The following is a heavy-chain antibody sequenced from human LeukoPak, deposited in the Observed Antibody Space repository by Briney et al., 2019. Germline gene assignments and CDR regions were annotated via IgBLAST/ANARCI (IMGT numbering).Heavy chain of an antibody. D-gene: IGHD2-2*01. V-gene: IGHV4-34*01. Sequence: SETLSLTCAVYGGSFSGYYWSWIRQPPGKGLEWIGEINHSGSTNYNPSLKSRVTISVDTSKNQFSLKLSSVTAADTAVYYCARGRGSSTRYLEYFDYWGQGTLVTVSS. CDR3: ARGRGSSTRYLEYFDY. CDR2: INHSGST. J-gene: IGHJ4*02. CDR1: GGSFSGYY.